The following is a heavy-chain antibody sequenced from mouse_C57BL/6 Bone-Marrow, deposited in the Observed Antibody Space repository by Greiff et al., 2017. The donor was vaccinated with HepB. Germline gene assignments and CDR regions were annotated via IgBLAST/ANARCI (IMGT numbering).Heavy chain of an antibody. Sequence: QVQLKQSGPGLVQPSQSLSITCPVSGFSLTSYGVHWVRQSPGKGLEWLGVIWSGGSTDYNAAFISRLSISKDNSKSQVFFKMNSLQADDTAIYYCAGTDDYDGYAMDYWGQGTSVTVSS. CDR1: GFSLTSYG. D-gene: IGHD2-4*01. V-gene: IGHV2-2*01. CDR2: IWSGGST. CDR3: AGTDDYDGYAMDY. J-gene: IGHJ4*01.